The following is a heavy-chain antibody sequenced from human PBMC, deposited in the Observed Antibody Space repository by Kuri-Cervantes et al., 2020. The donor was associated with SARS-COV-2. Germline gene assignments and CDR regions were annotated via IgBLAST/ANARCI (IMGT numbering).Heavy chain of an antibody. CDR2: MNPNSGNT. D-gene: IGHD6-19*01. CDR1: GYTFTSYD. J-gene: IGHJ6*02. V-gene: IGHV1-8*01. Sequence: ASVKVSCKASGYTFTSYDINWVRQATGQGLEWMGWMNPNSGNTGYAQKFQGRVTMTTDTSTSTAYMELRSLRSDDTAVYYCARDRGSSGWSWVYYYYGMDVWGQGTMVTVSS. CDR3: ARDRGSSGWSWVYYYYGMDV.